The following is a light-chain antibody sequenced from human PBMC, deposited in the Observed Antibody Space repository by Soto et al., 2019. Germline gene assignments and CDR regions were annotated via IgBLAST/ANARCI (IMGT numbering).Light chain of an antibody. CDR2: EVS. V-gene: IGLV2-8*01. CDR1: SSDVGGYNY. CDR3: SSYAGSNNLGV. Sequence: QSVLTQPPSASGSPGQSVTMSCTGISSDVGGYNYVSWYQQHPGKAPKLMIYEVSKRPSGVPDRFSGSKSGNTASLTVSGLQAEDEADYYCSSYAGSNNLGVFGGGTKVTVL. J-gene: IGLJ3*02.